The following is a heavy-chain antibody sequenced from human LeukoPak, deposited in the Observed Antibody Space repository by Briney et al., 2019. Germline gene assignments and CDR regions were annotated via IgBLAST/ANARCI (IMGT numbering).Heavy chain of an antibody. V-gene: IGHV4-59*08. CDR2: IYYSGST. J-gene: IGHJ4*02. D-gene: IGHD1-26*01. CDR3: ARHAEYSGSYPVY. Sequence: SETLSLTCTVSGGSISSYYWSWIRQPPGKGLEWIGYIYYSGSTNYNPSLKSRVTISVDTSKNQFSLKLSSVTAADTAVYYCARHAEYSGSYPVYWGQGTLVTVSS. CDR1: GGSISSYY.